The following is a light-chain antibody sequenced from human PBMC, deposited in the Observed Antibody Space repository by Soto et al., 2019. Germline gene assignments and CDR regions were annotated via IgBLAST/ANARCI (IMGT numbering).Light chain of an antibody. V-gene: IGLV7-43*01. CDR3: LPYYNGVFV. CDR1: TGAVTSGYY. Sequence: QAVVTQEPSLTVSPGGTVTLTCASSTGAVTSGYYPNWFQQKPGQAPRALIYSTNNKQYWXPARFSGSLLGGKAALTLSGVQPEDEAEYYCLPYYNGVFVFGTGTTVTVL. J-gene: IGLJ1*01. CDR2: STN.